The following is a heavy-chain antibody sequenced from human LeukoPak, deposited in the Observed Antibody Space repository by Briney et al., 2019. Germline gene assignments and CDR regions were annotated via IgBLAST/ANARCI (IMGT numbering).Heavy chain of an antibody. Sequence: GGSLRLSCAASGFTFSGSAMHWVRQASGKGLEWVGRIRSKANSYATAYAASVKGRFTISRDDSKNTAYLQMNSLKTEDTAVYYCTRYYDFWSGYNHLGYYYMDVWGKGTTVTVSS. D-gene: IGHD3-3*01. CDR1: GFTFSGSA. J-gene: IGHJ6*03. V-gene: IGHV3-73*01. CDR2: IRSKANSYAT. CDR3: TRYYDFWSGYNHLGYYYMDV.